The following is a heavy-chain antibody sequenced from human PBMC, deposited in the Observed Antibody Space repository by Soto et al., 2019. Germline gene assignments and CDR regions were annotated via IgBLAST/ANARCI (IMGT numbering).Heavy chain of an antibody. V-gene: IGHV2-5*02. CDR2: IYWDDDK. Sequence: QITLNESGPTPVKPRQTLTLTCTFSGFSLTTSGAGVGWIRQSPGKAPEWLALIYWDDDKRYSPSLKSRLTITKDTSKNQLVLTFAVLDPADTATYYCAHRVLRTVFGLVTTTAIYFDFWGQGTPVAVSS. CDR3: AHRVLRTVFGLVTTTAIYFDF. CDR1: GFSLTTSGAG. J-gene: IGHJ4*02. D-gene: IGHD3-3*01.